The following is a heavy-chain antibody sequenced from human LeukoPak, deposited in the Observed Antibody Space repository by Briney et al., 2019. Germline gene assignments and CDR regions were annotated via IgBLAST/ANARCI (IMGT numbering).Heavy chain of an antibody. D-gene: IGHD2-2*01. CDR2: INHSGST. Sequence: PSETLSLTCAVYGGSFSGYYWSWIRQPPGKGLEWIGEINHSGSTNYNPSLKSRVTISVDTSKNQFSLKLSSVTAADTAVCYCARGGVYQLPGRWGQGTLVTVSS. CDR1: GGSFSGYY. J-gene: IGHJ4*02. CDR3: ARGGVYQLPGR. V-gene: IGHV4-34*01.